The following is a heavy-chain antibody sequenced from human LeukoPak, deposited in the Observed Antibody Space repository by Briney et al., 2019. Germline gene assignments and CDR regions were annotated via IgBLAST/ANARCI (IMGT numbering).Heavy chain of an antibody. D-gene: IGHD5-12*01. CDR1: GFTFSTYA. V-gene: IGHV3-23*01. CDR2: IGASGADT. Sequence: GGSLRLSCTASGFTFSTYAMTWVRQAPGKGLDWVSAIGASGADTYYADSVKGRFTISRDNSKNTLYLQMNSLRAEDTAVYYCARDFGGYDDYYYYGMDVWGQGTTVTVSS. CDR3: ARDFGGYDDYYYYGMDV. J-gene: IGHJ6*01.